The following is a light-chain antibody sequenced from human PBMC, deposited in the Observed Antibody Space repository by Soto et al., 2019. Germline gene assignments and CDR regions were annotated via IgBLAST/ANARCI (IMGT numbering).Light chain of an antibody. Sequence: EIVLTQSPGTLSLSPGERATLSCRASQSVSSSYLAWYQQKPGQAPRLLIYGASSRATGIPDRFSGSGSGTDFSLTISRLDAEDFAVYYCQQYDSSSEITFGQGTRLEIK. J-gene: IGKJ5*01. CDR1: QSVSSSY. CDR3: QQYDSSSEIT. CDR2: GAS. V-gene: IGKV3-20*01.